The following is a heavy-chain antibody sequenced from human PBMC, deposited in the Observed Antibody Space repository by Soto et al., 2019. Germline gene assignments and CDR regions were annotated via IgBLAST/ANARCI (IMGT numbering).Heavy chain of an antibody. CDR3: AKGVYCSGGSCYPKDYWYFDL. CDR1: GFTFSSYA. V-gene: IGHV3-23*01. D-gene: IGHD2-15*01. Sequence: EVQLLESGGGLVQPGGSLRLSCAASGFTFSSYAMSWVRQAPGKGLEWVSAISGSGGSTYYADSVKGRFTISRDSSKNTLYLQMNSLRAEDTAVYYCAKGVYCSGGSCYPKDYWYFDLWGRGTLVTVSS. CDR2: ISGSGGST. J-gene: IGHJ2*01.